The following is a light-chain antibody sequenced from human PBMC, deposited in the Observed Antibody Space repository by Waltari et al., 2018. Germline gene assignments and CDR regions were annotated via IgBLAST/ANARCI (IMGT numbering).Light chain of an antibody. CDR1: QSVSSY. V-gene: IGKV3-11*01. CDR3: QQRSNWPRT. J-gene: IGKJ5*01. CDR2: DAS. Sequence: EIVLTPSPATLTLSPAARAPLSCGASQSVSSYLAWYQPKPGQAPRLLIYDASNRATGIPARFSGSGYGTDFTRTISSLEPEDFAVYYCQQRSNWPRTFGQGTRLEIK.